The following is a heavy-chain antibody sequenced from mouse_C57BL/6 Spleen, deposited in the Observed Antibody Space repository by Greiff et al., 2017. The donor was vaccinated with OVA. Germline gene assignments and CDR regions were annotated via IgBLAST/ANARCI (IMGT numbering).Heavy chain of an antibody. CDR2: IWRGGST. CDR1: GFSLTSYG. CDR3: AKRGEITTVLDY. V-gene: IGHV2-5*01. Sequence: VKLVESGPGLVQPSQSLSITCTVSGFSLTSYGVHWVRQSPGKGLEWLGVIWRGGSTDYNAAFMSRLSITKDNSKSQVFFKMNSLQADDTAIYYCAKRGEITTVLDYWGQGTTLTVSS. D-gene: IGHD1-1*01. J-gene: IGHJ2*01.